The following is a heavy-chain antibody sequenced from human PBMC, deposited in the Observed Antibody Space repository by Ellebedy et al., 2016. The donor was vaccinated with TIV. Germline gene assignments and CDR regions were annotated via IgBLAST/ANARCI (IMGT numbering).Heavy chain of an antibody. CDR2: ISADGGST. CDR1: GFSFSSYE. J-gene: IGHJ6*02. CDR3: ARVSRWLVIYYYYGMDV. D-gene: IGHD3-9*01. Sequence: GESLKISCAASGFSFSSYEMHWVRQAPGKGLEWLSYISADGGSTYYPDSLKGRFTISRDNAKNSLYLQMNSLRAEDTAVYYCARVSRWLVIYYYYGMDVWGQGTTVTVSS. V-gene: IGHV3-48*03.